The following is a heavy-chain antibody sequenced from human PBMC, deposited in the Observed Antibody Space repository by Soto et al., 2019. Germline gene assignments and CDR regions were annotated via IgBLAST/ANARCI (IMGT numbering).Heavy chain of an antibody. CDR2: IYQSGST. CDR3: ARVGGFGATTIDY. Sequence: SETLSLTCAVSGGSISSGGYSWSWIRQPPGKGLEWIGYIYQSGSTYYNPPLKSRVTISVDRSKNQFSLRLTSVTAADTAVYYCARVGGFGATTIDYWGQGTLVTVSS. J-gene: IGHJ4*02. CDR1: GGSISSGGYS. D-gene: IGHD3-10*01. V-gene: IGHV4-30-2*01.